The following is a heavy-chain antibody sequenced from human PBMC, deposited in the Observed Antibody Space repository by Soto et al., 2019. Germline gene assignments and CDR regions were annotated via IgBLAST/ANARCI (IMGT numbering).Heavy chain of an antibody. V-gene: IGHV3-7*03. J-gene: IGHJ6*02. CDR3: ASIRFLEWSAPGMDV. D-gene: IGHD3-3*01. CDR2: IKQDGSEK. Sequence: PGGSLRLSCAASGFTFSSYWMSWLRQAPGKGLEWVANIKQDGSEKYYVDSVKGRFTISRDNAKNSLYLQMNSLRAEDTAVYYCASIRFLEWSAPGMDVWGQGTTVTVSS. CDR1: GFTFSSYW.